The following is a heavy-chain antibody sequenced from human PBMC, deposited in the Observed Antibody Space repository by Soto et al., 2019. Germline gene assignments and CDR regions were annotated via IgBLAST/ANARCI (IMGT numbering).Heavy chain of an antibody. CDR3: ARANYDILTASYNWFDP. J-gene: IGHJ5*02. CDR1: GFTFSSYW. D-gene: IGHD3-9*01. V-gene: IGHV3-7*01. CDR2: IKEDGSEK. Sequence: GGSLRLSCAASGFTFSSYWMSWVRQAPGKXLEWVANIKEDGSEKYYVDSVKGRFTISRDNAKNSLYLQMNSLRAEDTAVYYCARANYDILTASYNWFDPWGQGTLVTVSS.